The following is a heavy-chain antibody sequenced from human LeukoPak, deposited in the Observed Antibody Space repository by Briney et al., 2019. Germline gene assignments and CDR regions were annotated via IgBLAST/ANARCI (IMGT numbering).Heavy chain of an antibody. CDR3: ASRRGDYYDSSGYYLY. J-gene: IGHJ4*02. V-gene: IGHV3-23*01. D-gene: IGHD3-22*01. CDR2: ITSSGGDT. Sequence: GGSLRLSCAASGFTFSSYAMSWVRQAPGKGLEWVSAITSSGGDTLYADSVKGRFTISRDNSKNTLYLQMNSLRAEDTAVYYCASRRGDYYDSSGYYLYWGQGTLVTVSS. CDR1: GFTFSSYA.